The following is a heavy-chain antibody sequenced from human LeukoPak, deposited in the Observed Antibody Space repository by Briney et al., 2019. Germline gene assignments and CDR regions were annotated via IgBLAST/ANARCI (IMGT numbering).Heavy chain of an antibody. Sequence: GGSLRLSCAASGFTVSSNYMSWVRQAPGKGLEWVSVIYSGGSTYYADSVKGRFTISRDNSKNTLYLQMNSLGAEDTAVYYCARETVTMVRGVIKDFQHWGQGTLVTVSS. J-gene: IGHJ1*01. CDR1: GFTVSSNY. CDR2: IYSGGST. D-gene: IGHD3-10*01. CDR3: ARETVTMVRGVIKDFQH. V-gene: IGHV3-66*02.